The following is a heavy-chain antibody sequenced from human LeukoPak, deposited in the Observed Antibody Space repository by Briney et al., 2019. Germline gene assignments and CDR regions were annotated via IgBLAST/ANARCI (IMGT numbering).Heavy chain of an antibody. Sequence: PGGSLRLSCAASGFTFSDYYMDWVRQAPGEGLEWVGRIRDKRNSYTTEYAASVKGRFTTSRDDSKNSLYLQMNTLEIQDTAVYYCARDLKESWAFCDYWGQGTLVTVSS. J-gene: IGHJ4*02. CDR2: IRDKRNSYTT. V-gene: IGHV3-72*01. D-gene: IGHD2/OR15-2a*01. CDR1: GFTFSDYY. CDR3: ARDLKESWAFCDY.